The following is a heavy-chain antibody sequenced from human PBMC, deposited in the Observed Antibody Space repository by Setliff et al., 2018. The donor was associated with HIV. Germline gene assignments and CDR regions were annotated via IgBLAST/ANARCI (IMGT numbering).Heavy chain of an antibody. D-gene: IGHD3-10*01. Sequence: SETLSLTCTVSGGSISIGDYYWTWIRQHTGKGLEWIGYIQYSGSTFYNPSLKSRVTISVDTSKDKFSLKLSSVTAADTAVYYCAGGSGKMVRGIVSGFYYYFMDVWGKGTTVTVSS. CDR1: GGSISIGDYY. CDR2: IQYSGST. CDR3: AGGSGKMVRGIVSGFYYYFMDV. J-gene: IGHJ6*03. V-gene: IGHV4-30-4*08.